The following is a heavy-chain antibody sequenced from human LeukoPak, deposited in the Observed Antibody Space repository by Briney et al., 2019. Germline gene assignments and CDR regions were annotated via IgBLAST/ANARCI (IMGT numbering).Heavy chain of an antibody. CDR2: IDPSDSYT. CDR3: ARSFRDYPRGVQNVFDY. D-gene: IGHD4-17*01. J-gene: IGHJ4*02. V-gene: IGHV5-10-1*01. Sequence: GESLRISCMGSGYSFTSYWISWVRQMPGKGLEWMGRIDPSDSYTNYSPSFQGHVTISADKSISTAYLQWSSLKASDTAMYYCARSFRDYPRGVQNVFDYWGQGTLVTVSS. CDR1: GYSFTSYW.